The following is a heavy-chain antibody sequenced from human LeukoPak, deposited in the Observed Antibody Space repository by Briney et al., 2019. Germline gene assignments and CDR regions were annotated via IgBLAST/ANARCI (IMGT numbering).Heavy chain of an antibody. D-gene: IGHD5-12*01. Sequence: SETLSLTCTVSGGSISSYYWSWIRQPPEKGLEWIGNVYYTGSTNYNPSLKSRVTISVDTSKNQFSLKLSSVTAADTAVYYCAREGYGGYGPGTFDYWGQGTLVTVSS. J-gene: IGHJ4*02. CDR3: AREGYGGYGPGTFDY. CDR1: GGSISSYY. CDR2: VYYTGST. V-gene: IGHV4-59*01.